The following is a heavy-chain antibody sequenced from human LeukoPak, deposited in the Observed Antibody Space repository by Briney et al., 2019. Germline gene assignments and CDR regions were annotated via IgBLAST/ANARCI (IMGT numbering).Heavy chain of an antibody. CDR2: IYYSGST. V-gene: IGHV4-59*08. Sequence: SETLSLTCTVSGGSISSYYWSWIRQPPGKGLEWIGYIYYSGSTNYNPSLKSRVTISVDTSKNQFSLKPSSVTAADTAVYYCARHTDPYGDGRYGMDVWGQGTTVTVSS. CDR1: GGSISSYY. CDR3: ARHTDPYGDGRYGMDV. D-gene: IGHD4-17*01. J-gene: IGHJ6*02.